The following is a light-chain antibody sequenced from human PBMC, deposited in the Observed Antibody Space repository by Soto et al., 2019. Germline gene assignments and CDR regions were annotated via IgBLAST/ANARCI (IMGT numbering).Light chain of an antibody. CDR1: QTVSSY. CDR2: DAS. CDR3: HQRSDWPHT. Sequence: EIVLRQSPATLSLSPGERATLSCRASQTVSSYLAWYQQKPGQAPRLLIYDASVRATGTPGRFSGSGSGTDFNLIINSLEPDDFAVYFCHQRSDWPHTFGQGTRLDSK. V-gene: IGKV3-11*01. J-gene: IGKJ2*01.